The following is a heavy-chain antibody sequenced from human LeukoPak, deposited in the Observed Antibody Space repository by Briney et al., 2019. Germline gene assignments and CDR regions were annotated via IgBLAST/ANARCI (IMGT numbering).Heavy chain of an antibody. CDR2: IDPGDSYT. Sequence: GESLKSSCKGSGYSFTSYWISWVRQMPGKGLEWMGRIDPGDSYTTYSPSFQGHVIISADKSISTAYLQWSSLKASDTAMYYCASMLSIAAAGTWGQGTLLTVSS. CDR3: ASMLSIAAAGT. V-gene: IGHV5-10-1*01. J-gene: IGHJ4*02. D-gene: IGHD6-13*01. CDR1: GYSFTSYW.